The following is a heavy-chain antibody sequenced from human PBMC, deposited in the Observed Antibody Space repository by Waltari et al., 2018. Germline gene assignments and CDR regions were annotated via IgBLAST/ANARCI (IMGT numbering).Heavy chain of an antibody. V-gene: IGHV3-30*04. J-gene: IGHJ3*01. D-gene: IGHD3-22*01. CDR1: GFTFSSYA. Sequence: QVQLVESGGGVVQPGGSLRLSCAASGFTFSSYAMHWVRQAPGKGLEWVAVISYDGSITYYADSVKGRFTISSDNSKKTLYLHMNSLRAEDTALYYCARDPDYYDSSGSNGGAFDLWGQGTMVTVSS. CDR3: ARDPDYYDSSGSNGGAFDL. CDR2: ISYDGSIT.